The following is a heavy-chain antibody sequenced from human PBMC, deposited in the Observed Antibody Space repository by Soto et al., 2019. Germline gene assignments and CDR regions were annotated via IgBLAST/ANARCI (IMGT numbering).Heavy chain of an antibody. CDR2: ISSSNRTI. D-gene: IGHD2-15*01. J-gene: IGHJ6*02. Sequence: LRLSCAASGFTFRSYSMNWVRQAPGKGLEWVSYISSSNRTISYADSVKGRFIISRDNAKNSLYLQMHSLRDEDTAVYYCAREGWPLLQTGMDVWGQGTTVTVSS. CDR3: AREGWPLLQTGMDV. V-gene: IGHV3-48*02. CDR1: GFTFRSYS.